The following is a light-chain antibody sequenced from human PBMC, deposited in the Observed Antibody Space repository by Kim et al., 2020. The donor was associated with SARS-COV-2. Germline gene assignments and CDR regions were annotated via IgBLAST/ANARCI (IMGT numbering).Light chain of an antibody. CDR3: QQYDQWPRT. Sequence: EIVMTQSPATLSVSPGERATLSCRASQSVSTNLAWYQQKPGQPPRFLIYGASTRATGIAARFSGSGSGTEFTLTISSLQSEDSAVYYCQQYDQWPRTFGQGTKVDIK. CDR1: QSVSTN. J-gene: IGKJ1*01. CDR2: GAS. V-gene: IGKV3-15*01.